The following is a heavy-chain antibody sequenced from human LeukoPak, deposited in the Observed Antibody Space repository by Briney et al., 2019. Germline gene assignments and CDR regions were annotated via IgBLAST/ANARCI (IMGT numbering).Heavy chain of an antibody. CDR3: AKDERLVLYFDL. Sequence: GGSLRLSCAASGFTFSSYAMHWVRQAPGKGLEWVAVISYDGSNKYYADSVKGRFTISRDNSKNTLYLQMNSLRAEDTAVYYCAKDERLVLYFDLWGRGTLVTVSS. J-gene: IGHJ2*01. CDR2: ISYDGSNK. D-gene: IGHD6-19*01. CDR1: GFTFSSYA. V-gene: IGHV3-30*04.